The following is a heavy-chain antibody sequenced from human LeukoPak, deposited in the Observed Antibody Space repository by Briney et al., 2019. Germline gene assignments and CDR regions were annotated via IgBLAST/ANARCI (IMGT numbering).Heavy chain of an antibody. CDR1: GFTFSSYS. CDR2: ISSSSYI. D-gene: IGHD3-10*01. V-gene: IGHV3-21*01. J-gene: IGHJ5*02. Sequence: GGSLRLSCAASGFTFSSYSMNWVRQAPGKGLEWVSSISSSSYIYYADSVKGRFTISRDNAKNSLYLQMNSLRAEDTAVYYCARENLWFGEFNWFDPWGQGTLVTVSS. CDR3: ARENLWFGEFNWFDP.